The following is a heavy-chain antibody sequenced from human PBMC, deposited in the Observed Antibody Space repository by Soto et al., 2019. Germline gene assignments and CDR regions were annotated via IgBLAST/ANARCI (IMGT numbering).Heavy chain of an antibody. CDR3: ATLPRGH. CDR1: GGSISNYY. Sequence: PSEILSLTCTVSGGSISNYYWSWIRQPPGKGLEWIGYIFYSGSTKYNPSLKSRATISIDTSKNQVSLKLSSVTAADTAVYYCATLPRGHWGQGTLVNVSS. D-gene: IGHD3-10*01. J-gene: IGHJ4*02. CDR2: IFYSGST. V-gene: IGHV4-59*08.